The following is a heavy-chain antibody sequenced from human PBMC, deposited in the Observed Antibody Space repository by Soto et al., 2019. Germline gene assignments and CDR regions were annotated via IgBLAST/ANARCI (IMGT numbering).Heavy chain of an antibody. J-gene: IGHJ4*02. CDR1: GGSFSGYY. CDR3: ARGLVLLWPKGFDY. V-gene: IGHV4-34*01. Sequence: SETLSLTCAVYGGSFSGYYWSWLRQPPGKGLEWIGEINHSGSTNYNPSLKSRVTISVDTSRNQFSLKLSSVTAADTAVYYCARGLVLLWPKGFDYWGQGTLVTVSS. CDR2: INHSGST. D-gene: IGHD3-10*01.